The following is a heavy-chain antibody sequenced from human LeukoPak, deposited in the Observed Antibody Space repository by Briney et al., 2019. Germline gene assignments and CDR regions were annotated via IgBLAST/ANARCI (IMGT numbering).Heavy chain of an antibody. CDR3: ARGRRIIAGLLAPREGFDY. Sequence: SETLSLTCAVYGGSFSGYYWSWIRQPPGEGVEWIGEINHSGSTNHNPSLKSRVTISVETSKKQISLKLSSTTAADTAGYYLARGRRIIAGLLAPREGFDYWGQGSLVTVSS. CDR1: GGSFSGYY. D-gene: IGHD6-13*01. J-gene: IGHJ4*02. CDR2: INHSGST. V-gene: IGHV4-34*01.